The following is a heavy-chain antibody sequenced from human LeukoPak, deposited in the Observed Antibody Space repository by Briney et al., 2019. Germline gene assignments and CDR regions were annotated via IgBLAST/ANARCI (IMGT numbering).Heavy chain of an antibody. J-gene: IGHJ5*02. CDR1: GYTFTGYY. CDR3: AAYVVVTAISSFFDP. D-gene: IGHD2-21*02. CDR2: INPNSGGT. V-gene: IGHV1-2*06. Sequence: ASVKVSCKASGYTFTGYYMHWVRQAPGQGLEWMGRINPNSGGTNYAQKFQGRVTMTRDTSISTAYMELSRLRSDDTAVYYCAAYVVVTAISSFFDPWGQGTLVTVSS.